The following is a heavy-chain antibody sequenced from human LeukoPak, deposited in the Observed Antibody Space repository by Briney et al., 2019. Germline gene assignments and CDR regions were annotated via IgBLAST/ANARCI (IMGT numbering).Heavy chain of an antibody. Sequence: GGSLRLSCAASEFTFSTFWMSWVRQAPGKGLEWVSLIGGSDGRTRYADSVKGRFTISRDNSKNTLYLEMNSLRAEDTAVYYCAKDSSSYDWGYMDVWGKGTTVTISS. D-gene: IGHD3-22*01. V-gene: IGHV3-23*01. J-gene: IGHJ6*03. CDR3: AKDSSSYDWGYMDV. CDR2: IGGSDGRT. CDR1: EFTFSTFW.